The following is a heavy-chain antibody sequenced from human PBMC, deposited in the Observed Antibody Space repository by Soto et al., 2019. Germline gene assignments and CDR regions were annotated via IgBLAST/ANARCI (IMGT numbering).Heavy chain of an antibody. Sequence: TGGSLRLSCAASGFTFSSYSMNWVRQAPGKGLEWVSSISSSSSYVYYADSVKGRFTISRDNAKNSLYLQMNSLRAEDTAVYYCATGYSSSWYWFDPWGQGTLVTVSS. V-gene: IGHV3-21*01. CDR2: ISSSSSYV. CDR3: ATGYSSSWYWFDP. CDR1: GFTFSSYS. J-gene: IGHJ5*02. D-gene: IGHD6-13*01.